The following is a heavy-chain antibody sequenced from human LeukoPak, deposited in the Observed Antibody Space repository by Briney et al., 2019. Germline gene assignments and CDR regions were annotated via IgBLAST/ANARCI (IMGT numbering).Heavy chain of an antibody. V-gene: IGHV3-23*01. Sequence: GGSLRLSCAASGFTFSSYAMSGVRLAPGKGREGVSGVSDRGGYSYYADSVKGRFTFSRDNSKNTLYLQMNSLRAEDTAVYYCAKGWLWSTYDYWGQGTLVTVSS. CDR3: AKGWLWSTYDY. CDR1: GFTFSSYA. CDR2: VSDRGGYS. D-gene: IGHD5-18*01. J-gene: IGHJ4*02.